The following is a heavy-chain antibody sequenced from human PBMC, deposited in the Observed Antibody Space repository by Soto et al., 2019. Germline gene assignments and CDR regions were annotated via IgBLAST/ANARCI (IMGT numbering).Heavy chain of an antibody. J-gene: IGHJ6*01. CDR1: GYSFTSYW. Sequence: LKSSCKGSGYSFTSYWISWVRQMPGKVLEWMGRIDPSDSYTNYSPSFQVHVTISADKSIRTVYLQWSSLKASDTAMYYCVRFAWNLQKTRAGWGPRTTVIVSS. CDR2: IDPSDSYT. D-gene: IGHD1-1*01. V-gene: IGHV5-10-1*01. CDR3: VRFAWNLQKTRAG.